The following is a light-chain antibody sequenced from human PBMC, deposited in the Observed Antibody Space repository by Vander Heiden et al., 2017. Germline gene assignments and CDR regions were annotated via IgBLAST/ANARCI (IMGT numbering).Light chain of an antibody. J-gene: IGKJ4*01. V-gene: IGKV2-30*01. CDR3: MQGTHWPPS. CDR1: QSLVYTDGNTY. Sequence: VWMTQSPVSLSVSLGQPASISCQASQSLVYTDGNTYLSWFHQRPGQSPRRLIYNAFNRASGVPDRCSGSGSGTDFTLEISRVEAEDVGVYYCMQGTHWPPSFGGGTKVEIK. CDR2: NAF.